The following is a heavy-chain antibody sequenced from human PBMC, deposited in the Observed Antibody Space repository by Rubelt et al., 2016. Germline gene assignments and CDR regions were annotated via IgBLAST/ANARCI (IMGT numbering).Heavy chain of an antibody. CDR3: AGYEYYYGSGSYYNQDAFDI. J-gene: IGHJ3*02. V-gene: IGHV4-34*01. D-gene: IGHD3-10*01. CDR2: INHSGST. CDR1: GGSFSGYY. Sequence: QVQLQQWGAGLLKPSETLSLTCAVYGGSFSGYYWSWIRQPPGKGLEWIGEINHSGSTNYNPSLKIRVTISVDTSKNQFSLKLSSVTAADTAVYYCAGYEYYYGSGSYYNQDAFDIWGQGTMVTVSS.